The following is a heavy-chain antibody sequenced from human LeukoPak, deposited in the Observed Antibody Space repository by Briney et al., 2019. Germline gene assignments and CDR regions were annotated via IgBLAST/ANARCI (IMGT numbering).Heavy chain of an antibody. Sequence: PGGSLRLSCAASGFSLSSFAMSWVPQAPGKGLECVSGISANGDSTYYTDSVKGRFTISRDNSKNMLYLQMNSLRAEDTAVYYCAKYDFWSGYYTDYWGQGTLVTVSS. CDR2: ISANGDST. CDR3: AKYDFWSGYYTDY. CDR1: GFSLSSFA. J-gene: IGHJ4*02. V-gene: IGHV3-23*01. D-gene: IGHD3-3*01.